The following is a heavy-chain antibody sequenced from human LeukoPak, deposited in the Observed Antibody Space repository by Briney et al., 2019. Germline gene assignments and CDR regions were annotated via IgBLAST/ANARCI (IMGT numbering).Heavy chain of an antibody. CDR1: GGTSSSYA. J-gene: IGHJ5*02. V-gene: IGHV1-69*13. D-gene: IGHD3-3*01. CDR2: IIPIFGTA. CDR3: AESITIFGVVLDSWFDP. Sequence: ASVKVSCKASGGTSSSYAISWVRQAPGQGLEWMGGIIPIFGTANYAQKFQGRVTITADESTSTAYMELSSLRSEDTAVYYCAESITIFGVVLDSWFDPWGQGTLVTVSS.